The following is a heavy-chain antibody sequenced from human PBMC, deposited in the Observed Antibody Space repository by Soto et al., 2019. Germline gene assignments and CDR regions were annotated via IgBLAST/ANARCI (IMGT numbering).Heavy chain of an antibody. J-gene: IGHJ3*02. Sequence: SETLSLTCTVAGGSISSGDYYWSWIRQPPGKGLEWIGYIYYSGSTYYNPSLKSRVTISVDTSKNQFSLKLSSVTAADTAVYYCARANYYDSSGYYAPFPAFDIWGQGTMVTVSS. V-gene: IGHV4-30-4*01. D-gene: IGHD3-22*01. CDR3: ARANYYDSSGYYAPFPAFDI. CDR1: GGSISSGDYY. CDR2: IYYSGST.